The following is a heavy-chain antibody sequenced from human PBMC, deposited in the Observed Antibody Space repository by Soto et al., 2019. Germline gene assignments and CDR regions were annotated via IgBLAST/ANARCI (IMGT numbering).Heavy chain of an antibody. V-gene: IGHV4-59*08. CDR1: GGSISGYY. D-gene: IGHD3-10*01. J-gene: IGHJ4*02. CDR2: IYYSGST. CDR3: ARHNYGSGSTYFDY. Sequence: SETLSLTCTVSGGSISGYYWSWVRPNPGKGLEWIGYIYYSGSTNYNPSLKSRVTISVDTSKNQFSLKLNSMTAADTAVYYCARHNYGSGSTYFDYWGQGTLVTVSS.